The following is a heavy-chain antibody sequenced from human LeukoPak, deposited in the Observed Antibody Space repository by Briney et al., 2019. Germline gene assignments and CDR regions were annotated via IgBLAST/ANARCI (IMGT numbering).Heavy chain of an antibody. CDR2: INPNSGGT. V-gene: IGHV1-2*06. CDR3: ARTSIVRGSYSQGDAFDI. J-gene: IGHJ3*02. D-gene: IGHD1-26*01. CDR1: GYTFTGYY. Sequence: GASVKVSRKASGYTFTGYYMHWVRQAPGQGLEWMGRINPNSGGTNYAQKFQGRVTMTRDTSISTAYMELSRLRSDDTAVYYCARTSIVRGSYSQGDAFDIWGQGTMVTVSS.